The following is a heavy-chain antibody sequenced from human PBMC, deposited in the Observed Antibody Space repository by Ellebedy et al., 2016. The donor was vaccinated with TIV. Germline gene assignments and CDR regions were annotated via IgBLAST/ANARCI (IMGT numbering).Heavy chain of an antibody. J-gene: IGHJ6*02. D-gene: IGHD4/OR15-4a*01. CDR2: SSSSTSYI. CDR3: ARAQKPMVTHNYAMDV. CDR1: GFTFSSYS. V-gene: IGHV3-21*01. Sequence: PGGSLRLSCAASGFTFSSYSMNWVRQAPGKGLEWVSCSSSSTSYIYYADSVKGRFTISRDTAKNSMYLQMNSLRAEDTAVYYCARAQKPMVTHNYAMDVWGQGTTVTVSS.